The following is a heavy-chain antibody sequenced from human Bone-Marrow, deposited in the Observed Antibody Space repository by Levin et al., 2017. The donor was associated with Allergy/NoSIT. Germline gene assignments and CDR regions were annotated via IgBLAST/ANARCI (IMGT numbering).Heavy chain of an antibody. J-gene: IGHJ4*02. D-gene: IGHD4-17*01. Sequence: GESLKISCAASGFTFSSYGMHWVRQAPGKGLEWVAVIWYDGSNKYYADSVKGRFTISRDNSKNTLYLQMNSLRAEDTAVYYCARDFVYGDLSRWGQGTLVTVSS. CDR1: GFTFSSYG. CDR3: ARDFVYGDLSR. V-gene: IGHV3-33*01. CDR2: IWYDGSNK.